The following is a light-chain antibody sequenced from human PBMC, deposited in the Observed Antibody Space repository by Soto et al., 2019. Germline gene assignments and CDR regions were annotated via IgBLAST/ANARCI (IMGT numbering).Light chain of an antibody. CDR3: QQYGSSRLT. Sequence: EIVLTQSPGTLSLSPGDRATLSCRASQSVSSSYLAWYQQKPGQAPRLLIYDASSRATGIPDRFSGSGSGTHFTLTISRLEPEDFAVYYCQQYGSSRLTFGGGTKVEIK. J-gene: IGKJ4*01. CDR1: QSVSSSY. CDR2: DAS. V-gene: IGKV3-20*01.